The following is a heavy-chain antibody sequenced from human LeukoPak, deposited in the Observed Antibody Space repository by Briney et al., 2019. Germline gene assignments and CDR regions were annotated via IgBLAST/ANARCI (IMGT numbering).Heavy chain of an antibody. CDR1: GFTLSSYA. CDR3: ARDSGGSSPFDY. J-gene: IGHJ4*02. CDR2: ISGSGSNT. Sequence: GGSLRLSCVASGFTLSSYAMNWVRQAPGKGLEWVSAISGSGSNTYYADSVKGRFTISRDNAKNSLYLQMNRLRAEDTAVYYCARDSGGSSPFDYWGQGTLVTVSS. V-gene: IGHV3-23*01. D-gene: IGHD4-23*01.